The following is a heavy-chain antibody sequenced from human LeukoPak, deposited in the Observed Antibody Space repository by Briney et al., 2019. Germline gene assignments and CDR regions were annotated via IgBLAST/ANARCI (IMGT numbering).Heavy chain of an antibody. CDR1: GYTLTQLS. D-gene: IGHD3-10*01. J-gene: IGHJ6*02. CDR3: ATQYYYGSGSYSLTGYYYYGMDV. V-gene: IGHV1-24*01. CDR2: FDPEDGET. Sequence: ASVKVSCKLSGYTLTQLSMHCVRQAPGKGLEWRGGFDPEDGETIDAQKFQGRVTMTEDTSTDTAYMELSSLRSEDTAVYYCATQYYYGSGSYSLTGYYYYGMDVWGQGTTVTVSS.